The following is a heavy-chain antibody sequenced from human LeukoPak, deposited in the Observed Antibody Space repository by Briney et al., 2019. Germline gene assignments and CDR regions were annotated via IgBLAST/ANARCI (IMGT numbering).Heavy chain of an antibody. CDR1: GGSISSSSFS. J-gene: IGHJ4*02. CDR3: AAMSSRFEYYFDY. Sequence: SETLSLTCTVSGGSISSSSFSWVRIRQPPGKGLQWIGNIHYSGSSYYNPSLKSRVTISVDTSRNIFSLKMHSVTAADTAVYYCAAMSSRFEYYFDYWGQGTLVPVSS. V-gene: IGHV4-39*01. D-gene: IGHD5/OR15-5a*01. CDR2: IHYSGSS.